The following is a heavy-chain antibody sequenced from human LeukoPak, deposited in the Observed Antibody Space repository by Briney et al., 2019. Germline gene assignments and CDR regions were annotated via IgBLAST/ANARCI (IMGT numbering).Heavy chain of an antibody. J-gene: IGHJ4*02. CDR1: GLTFSSYS. CDR3: AREAHRGGSCSLDY. CDR2: ISSSSSYI. V-gene: IGHV3-21*01. D-gene: IGHD2-15*01. Sequence: GGSLRLSCAASGLTFSSYSMNWVRQAPGKGLEWVSSISSSSSYIYYADSVKGRFTISRDNAKNSLYLQMNSLRAEDTAVYYCAREAHRGGSCSLDYWGQGTLVTVST.